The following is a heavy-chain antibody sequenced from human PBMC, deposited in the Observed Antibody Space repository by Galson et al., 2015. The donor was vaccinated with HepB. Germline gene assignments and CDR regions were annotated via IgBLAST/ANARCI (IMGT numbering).Heavy chain of an antibody. Sequence: SLRLSCAASGFTFSSYSMNWVRQAPGKGLEWVSYISSSSSTIYYADSVKGRFTISRDNAKNSLYLQMNSLRAEDTAVYYCARLLVDDYTSGYYYYMDVWGKGTTVTVSS. D-gene: IGHD5-24*01. CDR3: ARLLVDDYTSGYYYYMDV. CDR1: GFTFSSYS. V-gene: IGHV3-48*01. CDR2: ISSSSSTI. J-gene: IGHJ6*03.